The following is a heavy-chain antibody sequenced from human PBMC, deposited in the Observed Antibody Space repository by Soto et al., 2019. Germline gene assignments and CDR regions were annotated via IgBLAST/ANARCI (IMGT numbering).Heavy chain of an antibody. J-gene: IGHJ4*02. CDR1: GFIFDDYA. CDR2: ITWNGDKI. V-gene: IGHV3-9*01. CDR3: TKDPLFYFDNSGYFDY. D-gene: IGHD3-22*01. Sequence: EVQLVESGGGLVQPGRSLRLSCAASGFIFDDYAMHWVRQAPGKGLEWVSSITWNGDKIAYADSVKGRFTISRDNAKNSLFLQMYSLRTEDTALYYCTKDPLFYFDNSGYFDYWGRGTLVTVSS.